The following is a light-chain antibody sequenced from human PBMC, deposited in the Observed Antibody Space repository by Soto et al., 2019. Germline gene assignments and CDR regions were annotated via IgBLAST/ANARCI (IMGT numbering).Light chain of an antibody. CDR1: SSDVGGYNY. CDR3: SSYTSSSTFVV. Sequence: QSVLTQPASVSGSPGQSITISCTGTSSDVGGYNYVSWYQQHPGKAPKLMIYEVSNRPSGVSNRFSGSKSGNTASLTISELQAEDEADYYCSSYTSSSTFVVFGGGTKLTVL. J-gene: IGLJ2*01. CDR2: EVS. V-gene: IGLV2-14*01.